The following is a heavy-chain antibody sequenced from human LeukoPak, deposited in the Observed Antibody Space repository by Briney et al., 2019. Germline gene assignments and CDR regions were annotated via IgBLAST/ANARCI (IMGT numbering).Heavy chain of an antibody. J-gene: IGHJ4*02. CDR2: IIPILGIA. CDR3: ARETRYSGSYEVY. V-gene: IGHV1-69*04. D-gene: IGHD1-26*01. CDR1: GGTFSGYT. Sequence: SVKVSCKASGGTFSGYTISWVRQAPGQGLEWMGRIIPILGIANYAQKFQGRVTITADKSTSTACMELSSLRSEDTAVYYCARETRYSGSYEVYWGQGTLVTVPS.